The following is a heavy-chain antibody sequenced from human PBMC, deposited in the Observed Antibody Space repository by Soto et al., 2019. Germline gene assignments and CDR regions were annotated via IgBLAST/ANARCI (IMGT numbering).Heavy chain of an antibody. Sequence: SETLSLTCTVSGGSISSYYWSWIRQPPGKGLEWIGYIYYSGSTNYNPSLKSRVTISVDTSKNQFSLKLSSVTAADTAVYYCARETGTVGLAYWGQGTLVTVSS. CDR2: IYYSGST. D-gene: IGHD1-7*01. J-gene: IGHJ4*02. CDR1: GGSISSYY. CDR3: ARETGTVGLAY. V-gene: IGHV4-59*12.